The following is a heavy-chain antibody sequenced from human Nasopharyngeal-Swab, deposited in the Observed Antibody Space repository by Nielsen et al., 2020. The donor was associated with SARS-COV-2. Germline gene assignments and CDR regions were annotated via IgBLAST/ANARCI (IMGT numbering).Heavy chain of an antibody. Sequence: GGSLRLSWKGSGYSFTSYWIGWVRQMPGKGLEWMGIIYPGDSDTRYSPSFQGQVTISADKSISTAYLQWSSLKASDTAMYYCARRTVAYCGGDCYSGAFDIWGQGTMVTVSS. J-gene: IGHJ3*02. CDR3: ARRTVAYCGGDCYSGAFDI. CDR2: IYPGDSDT. D-gene: IGHD2-21*01. V-gene: IGHV5-51*01. CDR1: GYSFTSYW.